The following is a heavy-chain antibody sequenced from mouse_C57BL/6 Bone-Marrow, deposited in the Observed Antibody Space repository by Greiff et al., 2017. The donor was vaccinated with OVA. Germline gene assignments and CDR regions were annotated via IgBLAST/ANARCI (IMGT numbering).Heavy chain of an antibody. V-gene: IGHV1-64*01. J-gene: IGHJ3*01. D-gene: IGHD1-1*01. CDR1: GYTFTSYW. Sequence: VQLQQPGAELVKPGASVKLSCKASGYTFTSYWMHWVKQRPGQGLEWIGMIHPNSGSTNYNEKFKSKATLTVDKSSSTAYMQLSSLTSEDSGVYYCASRGLYYYGSRELAYWGQGTLVTVSA. CDR3: ASRGLYYYGSRELAY. CDR2: IHPNSGST.